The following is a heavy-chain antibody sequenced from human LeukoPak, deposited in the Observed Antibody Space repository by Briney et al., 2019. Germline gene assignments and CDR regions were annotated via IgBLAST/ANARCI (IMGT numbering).Heavy chain of an antibody. D-gene: IGHD6-13*01. J-gene: IGHJ4*02. CDR2: IDSSSGAI. V-gene: IGHV3-48*01. CDR1: GFTLSTYT. Sequence: PGGSLRLSCAVSGFTLSTYTMNWVRQAPGKGLEWISYIDSSSGAIYSADSVKGRFTISRDIAKNSLYLQMNSLRADDTAVYYCASWAGAAAGFSGPLDYWGQGTLVTVSS. CDR3: ASWAGAAAGFSGPLDY.